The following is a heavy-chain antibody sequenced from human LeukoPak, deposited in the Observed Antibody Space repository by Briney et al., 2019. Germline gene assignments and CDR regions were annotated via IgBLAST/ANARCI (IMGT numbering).Heavy chain of an antibody. J-gene: IGHJ4*02. CDR1: GFTFDDYT. V-gene: IGHV3-9*01. Sequence: GRSLRLSCAASGFTFDDYTMHWVRQAPGKGLEWVSGITWNSGSIGYADSVRGRFTISRDNAKNSLYLEMNSLRAEDTALYCCAKEDHLASWGQGTLVTVSS. CDR3: AKEDHLAS. D-gene: IGHD1-14*01. CDR2: ITWNSGSI.